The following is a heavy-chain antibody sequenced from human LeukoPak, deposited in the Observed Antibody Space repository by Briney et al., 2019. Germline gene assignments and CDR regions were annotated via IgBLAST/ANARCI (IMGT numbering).Heavy chain of an antibody. CDR1: GFTFSSYW. Sequence: GGSLRLSCAASGFTFSSYWMHWVRQAPGKGLVWVSRITSDGSSTSYADSVKGRFTISRGNAKNTLYVQMNSLRAEDTAVYYCARDGGDDAFDIWGQGTMVTVSS. V-gene: IGHV3-74*01. CDR2: ITSDGSST. CDR3: ARDGGDDAFDI. D-gene: IGHD3-10*01. J-gene: IGHJ3*02.